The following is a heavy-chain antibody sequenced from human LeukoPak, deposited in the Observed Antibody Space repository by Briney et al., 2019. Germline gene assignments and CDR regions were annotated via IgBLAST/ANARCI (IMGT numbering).Heavy chain of an antibody. CDR1: GGSISGFF. CDR3: ARLAATGTGFDP. D-gene: IGHD6-13*01. V-gene: IGHV4-59*01. Sequence: SETLSLTCTVSGGSISGFFWSWIRQPPGEGLDWIGQTYYSGSTIYNPSLKSRVTISVDTSKNQFSLKLTSVTAADTAVYYCARLAATGTGFDPWGQGTPVTVSS. J-gene: IGHJ5*02. CDR2: TYYSGST.